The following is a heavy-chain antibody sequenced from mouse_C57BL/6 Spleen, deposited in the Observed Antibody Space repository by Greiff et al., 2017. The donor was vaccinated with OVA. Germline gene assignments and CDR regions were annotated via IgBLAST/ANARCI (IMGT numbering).Heavy chain of an antibody. D-gene: IGHD2-4*01. Sequence: EVMLVESGEGLVKPGGSLKLSCAASGFTFSSYAMSWVRQTPEKRLEWVAYISSGGDYIYYADTVKGRFTISRDNARNTLYLQMSSLKSEDTAMYYCTRDYYDYDGYYAMDYWGQGTSVTVSS. CDR2: ISSGGDYI. CDR1: GFTFSSYA. J-gene: IGHJ4*01. CDR3: TRDYYDYDGYYAMDY. V-gene: IGHV5-9-1*02.